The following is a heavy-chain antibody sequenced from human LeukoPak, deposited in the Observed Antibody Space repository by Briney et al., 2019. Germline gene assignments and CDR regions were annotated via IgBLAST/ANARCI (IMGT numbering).Heavy chain of an antibody. D-gene: IGHD6-19*01. V-gene: IGHV4-39*01. CDR3: ASLAVAGLSEGY. J-gene: IGHJ4*02. CDR1: GGSISSDSYY. CDR2: IYYSGST. Sequence: SETLSLTCTASGGSISSDSYYWARIRQPPGTGLEWIASIYYSGSTYYNPSLKSRVTISVDTSRNQFSLKLSSVAAADTAVYYCASLAVAGLSEGYWGQGTLVIVSS.